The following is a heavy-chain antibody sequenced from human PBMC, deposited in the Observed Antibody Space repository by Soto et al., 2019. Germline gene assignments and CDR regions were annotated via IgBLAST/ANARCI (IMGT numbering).Heavy chain of an antibody. V-gene: IGHV2-70*04. D-gene: IGHD2-21*01. J-gene: IGHJ3*02. CDR2: IDWDDDK. Sequence: ESGPTLVNPTQTLTLTCTFSGFSLSTSEMRVSWIRQPPGKALEWLARIDWDDDKFYSTSLKTRLTISKDTSKNQVVLTMTNMDPVDTATYYCARMGDNIRDDAFDIWGQGTMVTVSS. CDR3: ARMGDNIRDDAFDI. CDR1: GFSLSTSEMR.